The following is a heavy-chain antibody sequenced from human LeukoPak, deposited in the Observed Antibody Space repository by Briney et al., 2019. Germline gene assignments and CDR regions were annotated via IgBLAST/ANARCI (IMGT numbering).Heavy chain of an antibody. V-gene: IGHV4-39*01. Sequence: SETLSLTCTVSGGSISSSTYYWGWIRQPPGKGLEWIGSIYYSGSTYYNPSLKSRVTISADTSKNQFSLKLSSVIAADTAVYYCARRALWAGDYGRGAFDFWGQGTMVTVSS. CDR3: ARRALWAGDYGRGAFDF. J-gene: IGHJ3*01. CDR1: GGSISSSTYY. D-gene: IGHD4-17*01. CDR2: IYYSGST.